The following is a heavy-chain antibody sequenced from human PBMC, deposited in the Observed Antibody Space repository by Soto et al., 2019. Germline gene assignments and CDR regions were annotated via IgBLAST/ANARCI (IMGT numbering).Heavy chain of an antibody. CDR2: ITDSGDDT. Sequence: EVQLLESGRGLVQPGWSLRLSCAASGFTFNNYAMGWVRQAPGKGLEWVSAITDSGDDTYYIDSVKGRLTISRDNSKSTLYRQMNSLRAEDTAIYYCAKLGSSSWSPHYYFDYWGQGTLVTVSS. D-gene: IGHD2-2*01. CDR1: GFTFNNYA. V-gene: IGHV3-23*01. CDR3: AKLGSSSWSPHYYFDY. J-gene: IGHJ4*02.